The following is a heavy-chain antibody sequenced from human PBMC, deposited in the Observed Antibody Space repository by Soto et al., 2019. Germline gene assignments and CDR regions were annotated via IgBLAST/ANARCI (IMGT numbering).Heavy chain of an antibody. CDR2: ISGSGGST. CDR3: AKDFAVLLWFGELYGPFDY. V-gene: IGHV3-23*01. CDR1: GFTFSSYA. J-gene: IGHJ4*02. Sequence: EVQLLESGGGLVQPGGSLRLSCAASGFTFSSYAMSWVRQAPGKGLEWVSAISGSGGSTYYADSAKGRFTIPRDDSKNTRYLQMNSLRAEDTAVYYCAKDFAVLLWFGELYGPFDYWGQGTLVTVSS. D-gene: IGHD3-10*01.